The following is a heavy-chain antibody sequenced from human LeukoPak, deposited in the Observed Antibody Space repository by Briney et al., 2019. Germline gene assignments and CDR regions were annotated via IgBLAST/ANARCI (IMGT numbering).Heavy chain of an antibody. V-gene: IGHV4-59*12. CDR2: IYHTGIT. CDR1: GGSISNYY. J-gene: IGHJ4*02. D-gene: IGHD1-26*01. CDR3: ARSQGLESGSYDDY. Sequence: PSETLSLTCTVSGGSISNYYWSWIRQSPGQRLEWIGYIYHTGITNYNPSVESRVTISVDTSKNQVSLKLSSVTAADTAVYYCARSQGLESGSYDDYWGQGTLVTVSS.